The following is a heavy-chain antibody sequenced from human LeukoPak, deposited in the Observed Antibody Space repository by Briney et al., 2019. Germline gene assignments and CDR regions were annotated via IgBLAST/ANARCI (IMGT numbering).Heavy chain of an antibody. V-gene: IGHV3-20*04. CDR3: ARDRYGSGSYYNIPDY. CDR1: GFTFDDYG. D-gene: IGHD3-10*01. CDR2: INWNGGST. Sequence: PGGSLRLSCAASGFTFDDYGMSWVRQAPGKGLEWVSGINWNGGSTGYADSVKGRFTNSRDNAKNSLYLQMNSLRAEDTALYYCARDRYGSGSYYNIPDYWGQGTLVTVSS. J-gene: IGHJ4*02.